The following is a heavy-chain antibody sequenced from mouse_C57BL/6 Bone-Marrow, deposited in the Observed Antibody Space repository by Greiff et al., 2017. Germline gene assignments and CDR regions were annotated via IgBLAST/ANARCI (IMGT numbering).Heavy chain of an antibody. CDR2: SFPGSGST. CDR1: GYTFTDYY. Sequence: QVQLQQSGPELVKPGASVKISCKASGYTFTDYYINWVKQRPGQGLEWIRWSFPGSGSTYYNEKFKGKATLTVDKSSSTAYMLLSSLTSEDSAVYFCAREGLRRWDYFDYWGQGTTLTVSS. V-gene: IGHV1-75*01. CDR3: AREGLRRWDYFDY. J-gene: IGHJ2*01. D-gene: IGHD2-4*01.